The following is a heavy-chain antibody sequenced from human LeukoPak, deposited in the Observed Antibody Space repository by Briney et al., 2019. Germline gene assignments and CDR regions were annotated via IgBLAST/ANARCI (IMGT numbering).Heavy chain of an antibody. CDR2: ISYDGSNK. Sequence: GGSLRLSCAASGFTFSSYGMHWVRQAPGKGLEWVAVISYDGSNKYYADSVKGRSTISRDNSKNTLYLQMNSLRVEDTAVYYCARDQYYYDSSGYFYDFWGQGTLVTVSS. CDR1: GFTFSSYG. D-gene: IGHD3-22*01. CDR3: ARDQYYYDSSGYFYDF. J-gene: IGHJ4*02. V-gene: IGHV3-30*03.